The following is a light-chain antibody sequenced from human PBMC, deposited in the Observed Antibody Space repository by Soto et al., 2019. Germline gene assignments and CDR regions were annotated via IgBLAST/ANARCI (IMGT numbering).Light chain of an antibody. CDR1: TGAVTSDYY. J-gene: IGLJ3*02. Sequence: QTVVTQEPSLTVSPGGTVTLTCASSTGAVTSDYYPNWFQQKPGLAPRALIYSTTNQHSWTPARFSGSLLGGKAALTLSGVQPEDEDEYYCLVYYGGTWVFGGGTKVTVL. V-gene: IGLV7-43*01. CDR3: LVYYGGTWV. CDR2: STT.